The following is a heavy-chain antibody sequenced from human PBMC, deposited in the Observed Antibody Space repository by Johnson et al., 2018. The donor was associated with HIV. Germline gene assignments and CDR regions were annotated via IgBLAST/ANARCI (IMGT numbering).Heavy chain of an antibody. CDR3: ARANSYGDYRAKAFDI. CDR2: INSDVSSA. D-gene: IGHD4-17*01. Sequence: VQLVESGGGLVQSGGSLRLSCAASGFTFSNHWMHWVRQAPGKGLVWVSRINSDVSSAIYTDSVQGRFTISRDNAKNSLYLQMNSLRAEDTALYYCARANSYGDYRAKAFDIWGQGTMVTVSS. J-gene: IGHJ3*02. CDR1: GFTFSNHW. V-gene: IGHV3-74*02.